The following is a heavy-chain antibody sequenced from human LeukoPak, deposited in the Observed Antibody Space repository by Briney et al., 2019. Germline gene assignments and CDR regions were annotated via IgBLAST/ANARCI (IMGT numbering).Heavy chain of an antibody. CDR2: INHSGST. J-gene: IGHJ5*02. V-gene: IGHV4-34*01. D-gene: IGHD2-2*01. CDR3: ARRRIVVVPAALNWFDP. CDR1: GGSFSGYY. Sequence: PSETLSLTCAVYGGSFSGYYWSWIRQPPGKGLEWIGEINHSGSTNYNPSLKSRVTISVDTSKNQFSLKLSSVTAADTAVYYYARRRIVVVPAALNWFDPWGQGTLVTVSS.